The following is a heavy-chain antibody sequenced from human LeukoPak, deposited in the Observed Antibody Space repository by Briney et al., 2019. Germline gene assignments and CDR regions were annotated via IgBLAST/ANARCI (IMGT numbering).Heavy chain of an antibody. CDR3: AKDSYPQWLVPLFDY. V-gene: IGHV3-23*01. Sequence: GGSLRLSCAASGFTFSSYAMSWVRQAPGKGLEWVSAISGGGGRHYYADSVNGRFTISRDNSKNTLYLQMNSLRAEDTAVYYCAKDSYPQWLVPLFDYWGQGTLVTVSS. D-gene: IGHD6-19*01. CDR1: GFTFSSYA. J-gene: IGHJ4*02. CDR2: ISGGGGRH.